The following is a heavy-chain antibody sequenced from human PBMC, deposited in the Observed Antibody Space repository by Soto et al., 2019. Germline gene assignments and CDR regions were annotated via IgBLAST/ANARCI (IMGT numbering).Heavy chain of an antibody. Sequence: QVQLVESGGGLVKPGGSLRLSCAASGFTFSDYYMSWIRQAPGKGLEWVSYISSSGSTIYYADSVKGRFTISRDNAKNTLYMQMNSLRAEDTAVYYCASLYGSGSYFGYYYGMDVWGQGTTVTVS. V-gene: IGHV3-11*01. CDR2: ISSSGSTI. CDR1: GFTFSDYY. J-gene: IGHJ6*02. CDR3: ASLYGSGSYFGYYYGMDV. D-gene: IGHD3-10*01.